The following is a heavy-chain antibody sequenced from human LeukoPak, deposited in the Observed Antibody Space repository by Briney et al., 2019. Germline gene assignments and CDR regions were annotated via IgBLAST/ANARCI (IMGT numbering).Heavy chain of an antibody. CDR3: ARDHSPTPTSRSVSRFLEWLFPNDGFDY. Sequence: GGSLRLSCAAAGFTFSSYGMHWVRQAPGKGLEWVAVISYEGSNKYYADSVKGRFTISRDNSKNTLYLQMNSLRAEDTAVYYCARDHSPTPTSRSVSRFLEWLFPNDGFDYWGQGTLVTVSS. J-gene: IGHJ4*02. V-gene: IGHV3-30*03. CDR1: GFTFSSYG. D-gene: IGHD3-3*01. CDR2: ISYEGSNK.